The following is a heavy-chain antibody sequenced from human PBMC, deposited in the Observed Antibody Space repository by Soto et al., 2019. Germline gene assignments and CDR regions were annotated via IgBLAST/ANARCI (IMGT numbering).Heavy chain of an antibody. CDR2: ISTSSGNA. Sequence: QVQLVQSGGEVRKHGASVNVSCKASGYTFASYAITWVRQAPGEGLEWMGWISTSSGNANYAQRFQGRVTITRDTSTTTVYMQLRSLRSDDSAVYFCARSVGYPDYWDQGTLVTVSS. CDR3: ARSVGYPDY. CDR1: GYTFASYA. D-gene: IGHD5-18*01. J-gene: IGHJ4*02. V-gene: IGHV1-18*01.